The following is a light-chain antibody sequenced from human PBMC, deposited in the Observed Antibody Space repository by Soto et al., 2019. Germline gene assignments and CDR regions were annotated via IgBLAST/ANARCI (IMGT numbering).Light chain of an antibody. CDR2: GAS. J-gene: IGKJ1*01. V-gene: IGKV3-20*01. CDR3: QQYGSSPRT. CDR1: QSVSSSH. Sequence: EIVLTQSPGTLSLSPGERATLSCRASQSVSSSHLAWYQQKPGQAPRLLIFGASSRATGIPDRFGGSGSGTDCTLTISALETEDFAVYFCQQYGSSPRTFGQGTKVEIK.